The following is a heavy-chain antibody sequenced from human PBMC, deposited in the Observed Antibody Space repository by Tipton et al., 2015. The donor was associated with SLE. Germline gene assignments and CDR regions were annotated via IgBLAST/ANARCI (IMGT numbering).Heavy chain of an antibody. CDR1: GFTFSSYW. CDR3: IRERIAVPTFDD. D-gene: IGHD6-19*01. V-gene: IGHV3-74*01. J-gene: IGHJ4*02. Sequence: SLRLSCAASGFTFSSYWMHWVRQAPGKGLVWVSRINSDGSKIDYADSVKGRFTISRDNAKNAMYLHMYSLRAEDTAIYYCIRERIAVPTFDDWGQGTLATVSS. CDR2: INSDGSKI.